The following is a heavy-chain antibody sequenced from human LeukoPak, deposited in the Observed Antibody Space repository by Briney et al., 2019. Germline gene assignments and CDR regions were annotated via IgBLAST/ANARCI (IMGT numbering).Heavy chain of an antibody. D-gene: IGHD1-1*01. CDR2: ISSSSYI. Sequence: GGSLRLSCAASGFTFSSYSMNWVRQAPGKGLEWVSSISSSSYIYYADSVKGRFTISRDNAKNSLYLQVNSLRAEDTAVYYCARDCHNGPFDYWGQGTLVTVSS. V-gene: IGHV3-21*01. CDR1: GFTFSSYS. CDR3: ARDCHNGPFDY. J-gene: IGHJ4*02.